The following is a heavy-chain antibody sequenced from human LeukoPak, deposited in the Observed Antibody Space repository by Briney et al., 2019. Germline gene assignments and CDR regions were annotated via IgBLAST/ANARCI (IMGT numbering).Heavy chain of an antibody. CDR2: ISGSGGST. CDR1: GFTFSSYA. J-gene: IGHJ4*02. V-gene: IGHV3-23*01. D-gene: IGHD2-8*01. Sequence: GGSLRLSCAASGFTFSSYAMSWVRQAPGKGLEWVSAISGSGGSTYYADSVKGRFTISRDNSKNTLYLLMNSLRAEDTAVYYCAKGRLIVTYYFDYWGQRTLVTVSS. CDR3: AKGRLIVTYYFDY.